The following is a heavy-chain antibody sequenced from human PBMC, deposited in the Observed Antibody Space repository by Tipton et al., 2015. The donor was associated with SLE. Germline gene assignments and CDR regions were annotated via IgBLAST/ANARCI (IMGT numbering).Heavy chain of an antibody. CDR3: ARESPYYYDSSGYR. J-gene: IGHJ4*02. V-gene: IGHV4-39*07. CDR2: IYYSGST. Sequence: TLSLTCTVSGGSISSSSYYWGWIRQPPGKGLEWIGSIYYSGSTYYNPSLKSRVTISVDTSKNQFSLKLSSVTAADTAVYYCARESPYYYDSSGYRWGQGNLVTVSS. D-gene: IGHD3-22*01. CDR1: GGSISSSSYY.